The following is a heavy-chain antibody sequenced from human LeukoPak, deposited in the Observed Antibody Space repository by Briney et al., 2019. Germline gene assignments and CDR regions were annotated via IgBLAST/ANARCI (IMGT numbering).Heavy chain of an antibody. CDR1: GASITSHPW. Sequence: PSETLSLTCAVSGASITSHPWNWVRQPPGKGLEWIGEMYNSGTSTFKPSLRSRVIMFFDESKNHFSLKLNSVTAADTAVYYCASWFRNYDSSGYTYWGQGTLVTVSS. D-gene: IGHD3-22*01. J-gene: IGHJ4*02. V-gene: IGHV4-4*02. CDR3: ASWFRNYDSSGYTY. CDR2: MYNSGTS.